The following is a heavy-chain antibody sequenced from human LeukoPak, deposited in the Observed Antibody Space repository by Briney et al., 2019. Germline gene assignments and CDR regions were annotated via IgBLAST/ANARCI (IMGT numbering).Heavy chain of an antibody. Sequence: PGRSLRLSCAASGFTFSDHYMDWVRQAPGTGLEWIGRNRNKANGYTTEYAPSVKGRFTISRDDSKNSLFLQMNSLKTEDTAVYYCVRVRGSGWSQSYFDSWGQGTLVTVSS. D-gene: IGHD6-19*01. J-gene: IGHJ4*02. V-gene: IGHV3-72*01. CDR2: NRNKANGYTT. CDR3: VRVRGSGWSQSYFDS. CDR1: GFTFSDHY.